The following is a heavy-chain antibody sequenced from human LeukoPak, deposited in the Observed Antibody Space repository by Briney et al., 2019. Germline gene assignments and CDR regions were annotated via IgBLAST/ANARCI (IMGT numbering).Heavy chain of an antibody. D-gene: IGHD6-13*01. CDR1: GFIFSHYA. J-gene: IGHJ4*02. CDR2: ISGSGGST. CDR3: AKSPGYSSSWYNY. V-gene: IGHV3-23*01. Sequence: GGSLRLSCAASGFIFSHYAMSWVRQAPGKGLEWVSAISGSGGSTYYADSVKGRFTISRDNSKNTLYLQMNSLRAEDTAVYYCAKSPGYSSSWYNYWGQGTLVTVSS.